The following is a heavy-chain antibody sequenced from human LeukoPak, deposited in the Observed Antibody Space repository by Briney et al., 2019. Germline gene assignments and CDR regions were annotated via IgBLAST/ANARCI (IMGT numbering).Heavy chain of an antibody. CDR1: GFTFDDYA. CDR2: ISWDGGRT. J-gene: IGHJ4*02. Sequence: GGFLRLSCAASGFTFDDYAMHWVRQAPGKGLEWVSLISWDGGRTYYADSVKGRFTISRDNSKTSLYLQMNSLRAEDTALYYCAKGTFGIAARPAWYYFDYWGQGTLVTVSS. CDR3: AKGTFGIAARPAWYYFDY. V-gene: IGHV3-43D*03. D-gene: IGHD6-6*01.